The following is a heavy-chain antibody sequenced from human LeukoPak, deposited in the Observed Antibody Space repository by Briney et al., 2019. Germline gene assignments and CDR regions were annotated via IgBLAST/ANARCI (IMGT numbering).Heavy chain of an antibody. Sequence: GRSLRLSCAASGFTFSSYGMHWVRQAPGKGLEWVAVISYDGSNKYYADSVKGRFTISRDNSKNTLYLQMGSLRAEDMAVYYYARDSYSSGWYDYWGQGTLVTVSS. CDR3: ARDSYSSGWYDY. CDR1: GFTFSSYG. D-gene: IGHD6-19*01. CDR2: ISYDGSNK. V-gene: IGHV3-30*03. J-gene: IGHJ4*02.